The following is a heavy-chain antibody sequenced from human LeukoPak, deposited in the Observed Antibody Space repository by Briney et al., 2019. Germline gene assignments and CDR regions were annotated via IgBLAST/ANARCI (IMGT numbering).Heavy chain of an antibody. CDR3: AKARYCSGGSCLFDY. D-gene: IGHD2-15*01. Sequence: GGSLRLSCAASGFTFSSYAMSWVRQAPGKGLEWVSAISGSGGSTYYADSVKGRFTISRDNSKNTLYLQMNSLRAEDTAVNYCAKARYCSGGSCLFDYWGQGTLVTVSS. J-gene: IGHJ4*02. V-gene: IGHV3-23*01. CDR2: ISGSGGST. CDR1: GFTFSSYA.